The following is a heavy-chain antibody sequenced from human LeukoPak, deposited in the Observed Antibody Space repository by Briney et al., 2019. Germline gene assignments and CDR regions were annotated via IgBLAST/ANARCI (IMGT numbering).Heavy chain of an antibody. J-gene: IGHJ4*02. CDR1: GFTFSYYG. V-gene: IGHV3-23*01. CDR2: ISGSGGST. D-gene: IGHD2-2*01. CDR3: AKHRADIVVVPAAILVL. Sequence: GGSLRLSCAASGFTFSYYGMSWVRQAPGKGLEWVSAISGSGGSTYYADSVKGRFTISRDNSKNTLYLQMNSLRAEDTAVYYCAKHRADIVVVPAAILVLWGQGTLVTVSS.